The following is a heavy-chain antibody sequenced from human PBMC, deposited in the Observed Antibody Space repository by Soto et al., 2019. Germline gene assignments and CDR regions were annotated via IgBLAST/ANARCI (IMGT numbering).Heavy chain of an antibody. D-gene: IGHD3-16*01. CDR3: AKLVDKSLDDY. Sequence: GGSLRLSCVASGFTFSTSDMHWVRQAPGQGLEWVAVVSYDERNIYYADSVKGRFSVSRDNSKNTLFLHMNSLRAEDTAVYFCAKLVDKSLDDYWGQGALVTVSS. CDR1: GFTFSTSD. CDR2: VSYDERNI. J-gene: IGHJ4*02. V-gene: IGHV3-30*18.